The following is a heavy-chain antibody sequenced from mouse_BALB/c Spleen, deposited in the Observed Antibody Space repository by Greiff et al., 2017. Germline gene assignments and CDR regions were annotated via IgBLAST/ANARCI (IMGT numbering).Heavy chain of an antibody. V-gene: IGHV14-3*02. CDR3: ARSPHYYGSSAWFAY. Sequence: VQLQQSGAELVKPGASVKLSCTASGFNIKDTYMHWVKQRPEQGLEWIGRIDPANGNTKYDPKFQGKATITADTSSNTAYLQLSSLTSEDTAVYYCARSPHYYGSSAWFAYWGQGTLVTVSA. D-gene: IGHD1-1*01. CDR1: GFNIKDTY. J-gene: IGHJ3*01. CDR2: IDPANGNT.